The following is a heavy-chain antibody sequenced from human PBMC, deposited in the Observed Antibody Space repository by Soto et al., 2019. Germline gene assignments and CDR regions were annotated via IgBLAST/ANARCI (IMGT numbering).Heavy chain of an antibody. D-gene: IGHD1-1*01. CDR2: IYWDDDK. CDR1: GFSLTTRPVG. Sequence: QITLKESGPTLVKPTQTLTLTCTFSGFSLTTRPVGVGWIRQPPGQALEWVALIYWDDDKRYNPPLKTRVTITEDTSKNQVVLTMTNTDPVDTATYYCAHRDLYNGAWNEGTFDYWGQGALVTVSS. CDR3: AHRDLYNGAWNEGTFDY. J-gene: IGHJ4*02. V-gene: IGHV2-5*02.